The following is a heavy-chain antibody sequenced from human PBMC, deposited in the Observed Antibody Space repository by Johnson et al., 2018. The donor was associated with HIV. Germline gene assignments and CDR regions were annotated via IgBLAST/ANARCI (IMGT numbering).Heavy chain of an antibody. D-gene: IGHD3-10*01. J-gene: IGHJ3*02. CDR1: GFTFSSYA. V-gene: IGHV3-30*14. CDR2: ILYDGSNK. CDR3: ARAPGFSRAFDI. Sequence: QVQLVESGGGVVQPGRSLRLSCAASGFTFSSYAMHWVSQAPGKGLEWVAVILYDGSNKYYADSVKGRFTISRDNSKNTLYLQMNRLTAEDTAVYYCARAPGFSRAFDIWGQGTMVTVSS.